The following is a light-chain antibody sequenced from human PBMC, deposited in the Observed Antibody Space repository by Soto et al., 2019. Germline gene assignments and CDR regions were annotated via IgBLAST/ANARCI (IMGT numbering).Light chain of an antibody. CDR2: AAS. CDR1: QTIDTY. J-gene: IGKJ1*01. Sequence: DIQMTQSPPSLSASVGDRVTITCRASQTIDTYLNWYQQKPGKAPKLLIYAASSLRSGVPSRFSGTGSGTEFTLTINSLQPEDVGTYCCQQSSSSPWTFGLGTKVEI. CDR3: QQSSSSPWT. V-gene: IGKV1-39*01.